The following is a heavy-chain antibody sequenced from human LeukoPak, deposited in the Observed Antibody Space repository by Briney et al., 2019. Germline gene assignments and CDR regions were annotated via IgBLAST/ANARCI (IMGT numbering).Heavy chain of an antibody. J-gene: IGHJ4*02. CDR3: ARDDVGRRYDY. D-gene: IGHD1-26*01. CDR1: GDSVFSSTAA. V-gene: IGHV6-1*01. Sequence: SQTLSLTCAISGDSVFSSTAAWNWIRQSPSRGLEWLGRTYYRSNWINEYAISVRGRIAINPDTSKNQFSLQLNPVTPEDTAVYFCARDDVGRRYDYWGEGIRVTVSS. CDR2: TYYRSNWIN.